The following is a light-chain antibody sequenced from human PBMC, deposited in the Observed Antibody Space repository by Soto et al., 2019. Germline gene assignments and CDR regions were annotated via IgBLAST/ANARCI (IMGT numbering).Light chain of an antibody. V-gene: IGLV2-14*01. CDR1: SSDVGGYNY. J-gene: IGLJ1*01. CDR2: DVS. CDR3: SSYTSSSTL. Sequence: SVLPKPASLTGSPGQSITISCTGTSSDVGGYNYVSWYQQHPGKAPKLMIYDVSNRPSGVSNRFSGSKSGNTASLTISGLQAEDEADYYCSSYTSSSTLFGTGTKVTVL.